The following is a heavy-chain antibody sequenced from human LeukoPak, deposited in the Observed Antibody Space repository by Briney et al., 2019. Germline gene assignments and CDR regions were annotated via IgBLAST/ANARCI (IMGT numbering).Heavy chain of an antibody. Sequence: ASAKVSCKASGYTFTSYDINWVRQATGQGLEWMGWMNPNSGNTGYAQKFQGRVTMTRNTSISTAYMELSSLRSEDTAVYYCARGRSSGYYPENWGQGTLVTVSS. CDR1: GYTFTSYD. J-gene: IGHJ4*02. CDR3: ARGRSSGYYPEN. V-gene: IGHV1-8*01. CDR2: MNPNSGNT. D-gene: IGHD3-22*01.